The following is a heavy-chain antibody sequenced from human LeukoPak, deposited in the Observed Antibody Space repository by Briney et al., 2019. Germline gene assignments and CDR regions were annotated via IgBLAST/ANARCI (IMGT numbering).Heavy chain of an antibody. CDR3: ARGVEPLAANTLAY. D-gene: IGHD1-14*01. CDR2: LYSDGNT. CDR1: GFTVITND. J-gene: IGHJ4*02. V-gene: IGHV3-53*01. Sequence: GGSLRLSCAASGFTVITNDTTWVRQAPGKGLEWVSVLYSDGNTKYADSVQGRFTISRDNSKNTLYLEMNSLSPDDTAVYYCARGVEPLAANTLAYWGQGTLVTVSS.